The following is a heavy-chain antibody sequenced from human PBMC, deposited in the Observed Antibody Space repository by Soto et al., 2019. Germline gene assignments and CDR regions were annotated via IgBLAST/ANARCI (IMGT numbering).Heavy chain of an antibody. CDR3: ARGYSSSYYFDY. V-gene: IGHV3-72*01. CDR1: GFTFSDHY. D-gene: IGHD6-6*01. J-gene: IGHJ4*02. Sequence: GGSLILSCAASGFTFSDHYMDWVRQAPGKGLEWVGRTRNKANSYTTEYAASVKGRFTISRDDSKNSLYLQMNSLKTEDTAVYYCARGYSSSYYFDYWGQGTLVTVSS. CDR2: TRNKANSYTT.